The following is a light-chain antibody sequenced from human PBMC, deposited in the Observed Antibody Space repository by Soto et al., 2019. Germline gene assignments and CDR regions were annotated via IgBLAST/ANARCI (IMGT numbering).Light chain of an antibody. Sequence: VVMTQSPLSLPVTLGQPASISCRSSQSPLYSDGNTYLNWFLQRPGQSPRRLIYEVSKRDSGVPDRFSGSGSGTDFTLKISRVEAEDVGVYYCMQGTHWPPTFGQGTKVDI. CDR1: QSPLYSDGNTY. CDR2: EVS. J-gene: IGKJ1*01. CDR3: MQGTHWPPT. V-gene: IGKV2-30*01.